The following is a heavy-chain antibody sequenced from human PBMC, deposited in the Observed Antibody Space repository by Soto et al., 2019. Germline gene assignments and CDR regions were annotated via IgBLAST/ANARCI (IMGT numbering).Heavy chain of an antibody. D-gene: IGHD3-22*01. J-gene: IGHJ4*01. V-gene: IGHV3-11*06. Sequence: GGSLRLSCAASGFTFSDHYMSWIRQAPGKGLEWISYISSSTFYTNYADSVKGRFTISRDNAKNSLYLQMNSLRAEDTAVYYCAAADSRVLEYFVYWG. CDR1: GFTFSDHY. CDR3: AAADSRVLEYFVY. CDR2: ISSSTFYT.